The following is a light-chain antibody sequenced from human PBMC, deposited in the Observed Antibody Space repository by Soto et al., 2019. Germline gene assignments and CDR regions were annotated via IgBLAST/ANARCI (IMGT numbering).Light chain of an antibody. CDR1: SGPVSSAFY. J-gene: IGLJ2*01. CDR3: LLYFSGVRI. Sequence: QAVVTQEPSVTVSPGGTVTLTCASNSGPVSSAFYPNWFQQKPGQAPRALIYSTNNRHSWTPARFSGSLLGGKAALTLSAVQPEDEAVYYCLLYFSGVRIVGGGTKLTVL. CDR2: STN. V-gene: IGLV7-43*01.